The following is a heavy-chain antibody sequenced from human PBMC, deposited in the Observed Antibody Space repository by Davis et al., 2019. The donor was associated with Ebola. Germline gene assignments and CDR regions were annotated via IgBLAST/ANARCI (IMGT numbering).Heavy chain of an antibody. CDR1: GGSVSSGSYY. D-gene: IGHD4-23*01. V-gene: IGHV4-61*01. J-gene: IGHJ6*03. CDR3: ARPTVVTTRRYYYMDV. Sequence: PSETLSLTCTVSGGSVSSGSYYWSWIRQPPGKGLEWIGSIYYSGSTNYNPSLKSRVTISVDTSKNQFSLKLSSVTAADTAVYYCARPTVVTTRRYYYMDVWGKGTTVTVSS. CDR2: IYYSGST.